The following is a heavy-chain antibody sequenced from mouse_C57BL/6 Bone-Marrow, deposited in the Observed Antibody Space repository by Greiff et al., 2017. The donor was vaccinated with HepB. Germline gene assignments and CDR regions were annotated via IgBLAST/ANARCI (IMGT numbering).Heavy chain of an antibody. CDR1: GYTFTDYE. CDR2: IDPETGGT. CDR3: TRFFDV. V-gene: IGHV1-15*01. Sequence: QVQLQQPGAELVRPGASVTLSCKASGYTFTDYEMHWVKQTPVHGLEWIGAIDPETGGTAYNQKFKGKAILTADKSSSTAYMELRSLTSEDSAVYYCTRFFDVWGTGTTVTVSS. J-gene: IGHJ1*03.